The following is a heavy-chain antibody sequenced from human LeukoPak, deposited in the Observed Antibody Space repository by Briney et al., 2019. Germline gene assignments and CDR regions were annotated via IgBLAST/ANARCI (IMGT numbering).Heavy chain of an antibody. J-gene: IGHJ5*02. V-gene: IGHV3-15*01. CDR1: GFTFSNVW. CDR3: VTGGHYFGT. D-gene: IGHD3-10*01. Sequence: GGSLRLSCAASGFTFSNVWMSWVRQAPGKGLEWVGRIKWKSDGGTPDYAATVKGRFTISRDDSIHTLYLQMNSLKTDDTAVYHCVTGGHYFGTWGQGTLVTVSP. CDR2: IKWKSDGGTP.